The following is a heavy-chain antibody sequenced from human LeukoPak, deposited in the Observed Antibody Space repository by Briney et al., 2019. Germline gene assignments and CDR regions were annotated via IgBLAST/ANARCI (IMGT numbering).Heavy chain of an antibody. V-gene: IGHV3-11*04. CDR2: ISTSGRTI. Sequence: KPGGSLRLSCAASGFTFSDYYMSWIRQAPGKGLEWVSYISTSGRTIKYADSVRGRFTISRDNAKNSLFLQMSSLRAEDTAVYHCVRVTESYHDDNSGHYYFDYWGQGTLVTVSS. CDR3: VRVTESYHDDNSGHYYFDY. J-gene: IGHJ4*02. CDR1: GFTFSDYY. D-gene: IGHD3-22*01.